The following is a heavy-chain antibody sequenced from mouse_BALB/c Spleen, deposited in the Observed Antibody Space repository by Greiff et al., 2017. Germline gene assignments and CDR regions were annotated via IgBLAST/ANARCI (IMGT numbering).Heavy chain of an antibody. J-gene: IGHJ2*01. Sequence: EVQGVESGGGLVQPGGSRKLSGAASGFTFSSFGMHWVRQAPGKGLEWVAYISSGSSTIYYADTVKGRFTISRDNPKNTLFLQMTSLRSEDTAMYYCARSGYEDYFDYWGQGTTLTVSS. D-gene: IGHD2-14*01. V-gene: IGHV5-17*02. CDR1: GFTFSSFG. CDR2: ISSGSSTI. CDR3: ARSGYEDYFDY.